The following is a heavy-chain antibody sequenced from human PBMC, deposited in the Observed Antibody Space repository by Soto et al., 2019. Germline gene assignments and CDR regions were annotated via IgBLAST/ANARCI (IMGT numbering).Heavy chain of an antibody. J-gene: IGHJ6*02. V-gene: IGHV1-69*13. CDR3: AREPNFSNYDILTGPHPGGMDV. D-gene: IGHD3-9*01. Sequence: SVKVSCKASGGTFSSYAISGVRQAPGQGLEWMGGIIPIFGTANYAQKFQGRVTITADESTSTAYMELSSLRSEDTAVYYCAREPNFSNYDILTGPHPGGMDVWGQGTTVTVSS. CDR2: IIPIFGTA. CDR1: GGTFSSYA.